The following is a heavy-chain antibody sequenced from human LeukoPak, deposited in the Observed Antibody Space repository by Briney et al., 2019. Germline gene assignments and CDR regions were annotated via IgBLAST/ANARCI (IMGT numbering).Heavy chain of an antibody. D-gene: IGHD3-10*01. CDR1: GFTFSSYW. J-gene: IGHJ3*02. Sequence: GGSLRLSCAASGFTFSSYWMSWVRQAPGKGLVWVSRINSDGSSTTYADSVKGRFTISRDNAKNTLFLQMNSLRAEDTAVYYCARKYYYGSGSYYNPSDAFDIWGQGTMVTVSS. CDR2: INSDGSST. V-gene: IGHV3-74*01. CDR3: ARKYYYGSGSYYNPSDAFDI.